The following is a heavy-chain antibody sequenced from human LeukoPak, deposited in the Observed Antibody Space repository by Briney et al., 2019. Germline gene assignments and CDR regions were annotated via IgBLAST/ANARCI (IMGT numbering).Heavy chain of an antibody. V-gene: IGHV3-23*01. CDR1: GFTFSDYA. Sequence: GGSLRLSCSASGFTFSDYAMSWVRQAPGEGLEGVSSTRGRGGRTYYADSVKGRSTISRDNAQNTLFLQVNSLRADDTAIYYCVKGRQRYDFWRFDYWGQGTLVTVSS. CDR2: TRGRGGRT. D-gene: IGHD3-3*01. J-gene: IGHJ4*02. CDR3: VKGRQRYDFWRFDY.